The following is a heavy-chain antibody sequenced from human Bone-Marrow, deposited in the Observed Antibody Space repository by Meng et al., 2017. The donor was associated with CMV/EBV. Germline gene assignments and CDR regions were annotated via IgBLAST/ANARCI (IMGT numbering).Heavy chain of an antibody. CDR1: GFTFSSYG. D-gene: IGHD2-15*01. V-gene: IGHV3-33*01. Sequence: GESLKISCAASGFTFSSYGMHWVRQAPGKGLEWVAVIWYDGSNKYYADSVKGRFTISRDNSKNTLYLQMNSLRAEDTAVYYCARDSVVVAAFDYWGQGTLVTVSS. CDR2: IWYDGSNK. CDR3: ARDSVVVAAFDY. J-gene: IGHJ4*02.